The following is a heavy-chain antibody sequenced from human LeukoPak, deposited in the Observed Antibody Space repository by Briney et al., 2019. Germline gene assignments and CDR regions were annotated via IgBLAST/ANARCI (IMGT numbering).Heavy chain of an antibody. V-gene: IGHV5-51*01. D-gene: IGHD4-23*01. CDR1: GYSFTSYW. CDR3: TIHSGNSGQAY. J-gene: IGHJ4*02. Sequence: GESLKISCKDPGYSFTSYWIGWVRQMPGKGLEWMGIINPGDSDTRYSPSFQGQVTISADKSIYTAYLQWSSLKASDTAMYYCTIHSGNSGQAYWGQGTLVTVSS. CDR2: INPGDSDT.